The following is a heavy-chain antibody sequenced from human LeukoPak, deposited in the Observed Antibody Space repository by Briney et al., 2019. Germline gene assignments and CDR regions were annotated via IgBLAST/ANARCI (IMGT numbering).Heavy chain of an antibody. J-gene: IGHJ3*02. Sequence: GGSLRLSCAASGFTFSRFWMNWVRQAPGRGLEWVANIDQSGGRNNYVDSVKGRFTISRDNAKNSLFLEMSSLRADDTAVYFCDRYVEGGTFDIWGQGTKVNVSS. CDR1: GFTFSRFW. CDR2: IDQSGGRN. CDR3: DRYVEGGTFDI. D-gene: IGHD3-10*02. V-gene: IGHV3-7*05.